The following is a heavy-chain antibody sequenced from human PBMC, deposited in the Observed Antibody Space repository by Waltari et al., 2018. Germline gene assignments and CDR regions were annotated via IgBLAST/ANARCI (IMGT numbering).Heavy chain of an antibody. CDR2: IKQDGSEK. V-gene: IGHV3-7*01. D-gene: IGHD4-17*01. CDR3: VTGLTTVTAKDYFDH. J-gene: IGHJ4*02. CDR1: GMTFSNYW. Sequence: EVQLVESWGGSVQPGESLRLSCAASGMTFSNYWLNWVRQAPGKGLEWVANIKQDGSEKNYVDSVEGRFSISRDNAQNSLYLQMNSLRAEDTAIYYCVTGLTTVTAKDYFDHWGQGALVTVS.